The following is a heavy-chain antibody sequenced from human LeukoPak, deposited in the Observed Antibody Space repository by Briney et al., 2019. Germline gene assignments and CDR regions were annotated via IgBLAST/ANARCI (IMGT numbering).Heavy chain of an antibody. CDR3: AREAYYYDSSGYYAYYFDY. J-gene: IGHJ4*02. CDR1: GYTFTGYY. CDR2: INPNNGGT. V-gene: IGHV1-2*02. Sequence: ASVKLSFKASGYTFTGYYMHWVRLAHGPGLERMGWINPNNGGTTYAQKFQGRVTMTRDTSISTAYMELSRLRSDDTAVYYCAREAYYYDSSGYYAYYFDYWGQGTLVTVSS. D-gene: IGHD3-22*01.